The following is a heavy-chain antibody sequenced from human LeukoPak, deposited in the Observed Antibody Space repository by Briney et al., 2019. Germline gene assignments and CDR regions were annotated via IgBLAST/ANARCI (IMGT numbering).Heavy chain of an antibody. CDR2: IRGSGDST. J-gene: IGHJ4*02. V-gene: IGHV3-23*01. D-gene: IGHD6-13*01. Sequence: TGGSLRLSCAASGFTFSSYAMTWVRQAPGKGLEWVSTIRGSGDSTYYADSVKGRFTISRDNSKNTLYLQMNSLRAEDTAIYYCAKDTGPAAGITADYWGQGTLVTVSS. CDR1: GFTFSSYA. CDR3: AKDTGPAAGITADY.